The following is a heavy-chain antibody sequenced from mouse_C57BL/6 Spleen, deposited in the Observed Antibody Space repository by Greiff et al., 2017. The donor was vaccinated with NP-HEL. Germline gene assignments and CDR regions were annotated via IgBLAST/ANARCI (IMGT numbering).Heavy chain of an antibody. J-gene: IGHJ2*01. V-gene: IGHV1-64*01. CDR3: FITTVVATDY. CDR2: IHPNSGST. D-gene: IGHD1-1*01. CDR1: GYTFTSYW. Sequence: VQLQQPGAELVKPGASVKLSCKASGYTFTSYWMHWVKQRPGQGLEWIGMIHPNSGSTNYNEKFKSKATLTVDKSSSTAYMQLSSLTSEDSAVYYCFITTVVATDYWGQGTTLTVSS.